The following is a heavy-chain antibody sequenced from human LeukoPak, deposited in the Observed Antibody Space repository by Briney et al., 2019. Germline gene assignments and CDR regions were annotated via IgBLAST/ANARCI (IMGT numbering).Heavy chain of an antibody. CDR2: IIPIFGTA. CDR1: GGTFSSYA. J-gene: IGHJ4*02. V-gene: IGHV1-69*13. Sequence: SVKVSCKASGGTFSSYAISWVRQAPGQGLEWMGGIIPIFGTANYAQKFQGRVTITADESTSTAYMELSSPRSEDTAVYYCARVMAAAGTALDYWGQGTLVTVSS. CDR3: ARVMAAAGTALDY. D-gene: IGHD6-13*01.